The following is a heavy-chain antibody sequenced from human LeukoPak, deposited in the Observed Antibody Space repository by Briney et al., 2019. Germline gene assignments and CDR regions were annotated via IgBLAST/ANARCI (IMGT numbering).Heavy chain of an antibody. D-gene: IGHD5-12*01. CDR1: GGTFSSYA. Sequence: GASVKVSCKASGGTFSSYAISWVRQAPGQGLEWMGGIIPIFGTANYAQKFQGRVTITADESASTAYMELSSLRSEDTAVYYCARVEIVGTPPDYWGRGTLVTVSS. CDR2: IIPIFGTA. V-gene: IGHV1-69*13. J-gene: IGHJ4*02. CDR3: ARVEIVGTPPDY.